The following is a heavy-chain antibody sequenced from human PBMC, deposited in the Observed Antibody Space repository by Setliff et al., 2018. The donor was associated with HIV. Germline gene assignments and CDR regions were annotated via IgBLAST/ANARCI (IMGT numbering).Heavy chain of an antibody. J-gene: IGHJ3*02. Sequence: PSETLSLTCTVSGGPISSDSYYWGWIRQPPGKGLEWLGSFYYGGSTNYNPSLKSRVTLSVDTSKKQFSLKMRSVTAADTAVYYCARGPLMVAPFDIWGQGTMVTVSS. CDR2: FYYGGST. CDR3: ARGPLMVAPFDI. V-gene: IGHV4-39*07. CDR1: GGPISSDSYY. D-gene: IGHD3-10*01.